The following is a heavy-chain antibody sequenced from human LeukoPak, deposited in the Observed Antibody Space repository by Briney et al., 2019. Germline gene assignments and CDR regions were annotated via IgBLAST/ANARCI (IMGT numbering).Heavy chain of an antibody. V-gene: IGHV3-66*01. CDR1: GFTFSTNY. D-gene: IGHD3-16*01. J-gene: IGHJ4*02. CDR3: ARDVIYASEIYSYGDS. CDR2: IYRHGGT. Sequence: GGSLRLSCAASGFTFSTNYMSWVRQAPGKGLEWVSVIYRHGGTACADSVRGRFSISRDNSKNTVYLQMNSLRAEDTAVYYCARDVIYASEIYSYGDSWGQGTLVTVSS.